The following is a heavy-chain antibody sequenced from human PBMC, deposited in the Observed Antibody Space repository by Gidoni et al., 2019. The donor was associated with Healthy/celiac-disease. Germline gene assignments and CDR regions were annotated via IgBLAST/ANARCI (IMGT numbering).Heavy chain of an antibody. CDR3: ARAERAKFDY. J-gene: IGHJ4*02. CDR1: GGYFSGYY. V-gene: IGHV4-34*01. Sequence: QVQLQQWGAGLLKPSETLSLICAVYGGYFSGYYWSWTRQPPGKGLEWIGEINHSGSTNYNPSLKSRVTISVDTSKNQFSPKLSSVTAADTAVYYCARAERAKFDYWGQGTLVTVSS. CDR2: INHSGST.